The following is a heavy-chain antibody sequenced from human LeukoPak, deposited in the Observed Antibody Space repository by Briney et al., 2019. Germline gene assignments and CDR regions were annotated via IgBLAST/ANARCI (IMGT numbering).Heavy chain of an antibody. Sequence: ASVKVSCKVSGYTLTELSMHWVRQAPGKGLEWMGGFDPEDGETIYAQKFQGRVTMTEDTSTDTAYMELSSLRSEDTAVYYCATVPVLFYDSSGYFPHYWGQGTLVTASS. J-gene: IGHJ4*02. CDR1: GYTLTELS. CDR2: FDPEDGET. D-gene: IGHD3-22*01. V-gene: IGHV1-24*01. CDR3: ATVPVLFYDSSGYFPHY.